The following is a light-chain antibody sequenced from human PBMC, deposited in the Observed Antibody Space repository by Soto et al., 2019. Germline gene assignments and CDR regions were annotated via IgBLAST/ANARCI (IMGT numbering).Light chain of an antibody. V-gene: IGKV3-20*01. J-gene: IGKJ4*01. CDR1: QSVRSNY. CDR2: GAS. CDR3: QQYGNSPLT. Sequence: EIVLTQSPGTLPLSPGERAILSCRASQSVRSNYLAWYQQKPGRAPRLLIYGASSRATGIPDRFSGSASGTDFTLTISRLEPEDFAVYYCQQYGNSPLTFGGGTKVEIK.